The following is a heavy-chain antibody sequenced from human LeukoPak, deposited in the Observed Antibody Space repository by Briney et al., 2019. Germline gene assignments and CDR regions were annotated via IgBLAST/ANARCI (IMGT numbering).Heavy chain of an antibody. CDR1: GFTFSDYY. J-gene: IGHJ6*03. CDR2: ITRSGSTI. V-gene: IGHV3-11*01. Sequence: GGSLRLSCAASGFTFSDYYMSWIRQAPGKGLEWVSSITRSGSTIYYADSVKGRFTISRDNAKNSLYLQMNSLRAEDTALYYFAKSWTTVSDYIDVGGKGATVTVSS. D-gene: IGHD4-11*01. CDR3: AKSWTTVSDYIDV.